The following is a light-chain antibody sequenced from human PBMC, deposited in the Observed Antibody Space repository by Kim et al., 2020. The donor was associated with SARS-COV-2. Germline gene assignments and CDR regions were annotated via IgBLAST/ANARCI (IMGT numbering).Light chain of an antibody. Sequence: DIVMTQSPDSLAVSLGERATINCKSSQSILYSSSNKNYLAWYQQRPRQPPKLLIYWSSTRESGVPDRFSGSGSGTGFTLTISSLQAEDVAVYYCQQYFAFPYTFGQGTKLEI. J-gene: IGKJ2*01. CDR1: QSILYSSSNKNY. CDR3: QQYFAFPYT. CDR2: WSS. V-gene: IGKV4-1*01.